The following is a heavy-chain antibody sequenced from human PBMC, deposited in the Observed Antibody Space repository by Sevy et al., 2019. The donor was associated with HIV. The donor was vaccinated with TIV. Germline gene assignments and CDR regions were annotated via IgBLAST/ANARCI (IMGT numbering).Heavy chain of an antibody. CDR1: GGSISSSSYY. D-gene: IGHD3-10*01. CDR2: IYYSGST. J-gene: IGHJ4*02. CDR3: ARRITMVRGVIDY. V-gene: IGHV4-39*01. Sequence: SETLSLTCSVSGGSISSSSYYWGWIRQPPGKGLEWIGSIYYSGSTYYNPSLKSRVTISVDTSKNQFSLKLTSVTAADTAVYYCARRITMVRGVIDYWGQGTLVTVSS.